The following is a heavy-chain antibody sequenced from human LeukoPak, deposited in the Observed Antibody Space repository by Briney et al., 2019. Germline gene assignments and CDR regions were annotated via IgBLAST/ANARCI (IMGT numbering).Heavy chain of an antibody. V-gene: IGHV3-7*01. CDR2: IQHEGNEK. Sequence: GGFLRLSCAASGFTLGNYWMSWVRQAPGRGLEWVANIQHEGNEKYYVDSVTGRFTISRDNAKNSLDLQMNSLRAEDTALYYCARWATSFDLWGRGTLVTVSS. CDR1: GFTLGNYW. CDR3: ARWATSFDL. D-gene: IGHD6-6*01. J-gene: IGHJ4*02.